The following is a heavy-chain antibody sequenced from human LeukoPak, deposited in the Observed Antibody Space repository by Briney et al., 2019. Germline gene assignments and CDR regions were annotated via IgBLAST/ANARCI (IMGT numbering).Heavy chain of an antibody. V-gene: IGHV3-48*02. CDR3: ARDDYGGHLDY. J-gene: IGHJ4*02. CDR1: GFTLSSYS. D-gene: IGHD4-23*01. CDR2: ITRSSSI. Sequence: PRGSLRLSCAASGFTLSSYSMNWVRQAPGKGLEWVSSITRSSSIFYGDSVKGRFTMSRDNAKNSLYLQMNSLRDEDTAVYYCARDDYGGHLDYWGQGTLVTVSS.